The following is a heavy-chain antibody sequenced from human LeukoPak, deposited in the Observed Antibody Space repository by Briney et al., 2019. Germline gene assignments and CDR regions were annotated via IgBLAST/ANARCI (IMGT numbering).Heavy chain of an antibody. J-gene: IGHJ4*02. D-gene: IGHD6-19*01. CDR1: GGTFSSYA. Sequence: EASVKVSCKASGGTFSSYAISWVRQAPGQGLEWMGGIIPIFGTANYAQKFQGRVTITADESTSTAYMELSSLRSEDTAVYYCARSPGSGWYPVAYWGQGTLVTVSS. CDR3: ARSPGSGWYPVAY. CDR2: IIPIFGTA. V-gene: IGHV1-69*13.